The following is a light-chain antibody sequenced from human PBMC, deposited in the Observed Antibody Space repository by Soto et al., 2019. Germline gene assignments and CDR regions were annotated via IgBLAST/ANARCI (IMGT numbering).Light chain of an antibody. J-gene: IGKJ1*01. CDR1: QSVGRF. CDR3: QQRSNWPRA. CDR2: DAS. V-gene: IGKV3-11*01. Sequence: EIELTQSTATLSLSPGERATLSCRASQSVGRFLAWYLQKPGQAPRLLIYDASTRATGIPARFSGSGSGTDFTLTISSLESEDFAVYYCQQRSNWPRAFGQGTKVEIK.